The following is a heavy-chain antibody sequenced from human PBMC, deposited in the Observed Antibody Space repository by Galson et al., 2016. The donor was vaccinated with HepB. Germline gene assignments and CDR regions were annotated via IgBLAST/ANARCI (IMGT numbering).Heavy chain of an antibody. Sequence: QSGAEVKEPGASVKVSCKASGYTFTNYDINWVRQATGQGPEWMGWMNPNSGNTGYAQKFQGRITMTRDISISTAYMELSSLRSEDTAVYYCARNPALTGDFDYWGQGSLVTVSS. CDR3: ARNPALTGDFDY. CDR1: GYTFTNYD. J-gene: IGHJ4*02. CDR2: MNPNSGNT. V-gene: IGHV1-8*01. D-gene: IGHD7-27*01.